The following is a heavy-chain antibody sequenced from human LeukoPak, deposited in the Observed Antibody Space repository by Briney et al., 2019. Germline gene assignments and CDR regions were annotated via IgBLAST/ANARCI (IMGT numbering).Heavy chain of an antibody. CDR2: ISAIGGST. CDR1: GFTFTSYA. D-gene: IGHD3-22*01. J-gene: IGHJ4*02. V-gene: IGHV3-23*01. CDR3: ASLIVARGNY. Sequence: RGSLTLSCPPSGFTFTSYAMSWVRQAPGKGLEWVSAISAIGGSTNYAHSLKGRFTISRHHSKNTLYLQMSRLRAADMAVYFCASLIVARGNYWGQGTLVTVSS.